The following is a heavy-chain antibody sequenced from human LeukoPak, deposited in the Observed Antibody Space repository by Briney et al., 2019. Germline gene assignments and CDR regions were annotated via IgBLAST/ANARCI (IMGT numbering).Heavy chain of an antibody. V-gene: IGHV3-21*06. CDR2: IGPTGSDR. D-gene: IGHD1-14*01. CDR1: GFTFSSYW. Sequence: GGSLRLSCVASGFTFSSYWIHWVRQAPGKGLEWVASIGPTGSDRYHADSIKGRFTISRDNANNFLYLQMNSLRAEDTAVYYCATETNGRHYDYWGQGTLLTVSS. CDR3: ATETNGRHYDY. J-gene: IGHJ4*02.